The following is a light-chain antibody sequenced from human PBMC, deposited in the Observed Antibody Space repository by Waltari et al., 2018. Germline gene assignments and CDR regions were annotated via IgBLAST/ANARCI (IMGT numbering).Light chain of an antibody. CDR2: NVN. Sequence: QSVLTQPASVSAAPGQSVSLSCPGPSIDVGRYNYVPWYQQHPGKSPKLMIYNVNYRPSGISDRFAGSKSGNTASLSISALQSEDEAAYYCCSDTSSRTWVFGGGTKLTVL. CDR3: CSDTSSRTWV. CDR1: SIDVGRYNY. J-gene: IGLJ3*02. V-gene: IGLV2-14*03.